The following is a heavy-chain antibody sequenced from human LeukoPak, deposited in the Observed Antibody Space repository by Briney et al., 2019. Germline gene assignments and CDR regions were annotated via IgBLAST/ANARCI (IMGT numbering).Heavy chain of an antibody. CDR2: INHSGST. V-gene: IGHV4-34*01. J-gene: IGHJ1*01. D-gene: IGHD2-2*02. CDR3: ARLYLGYCSSTSCYISGTGYFQH. CDR1: GGSFSVYY. Sequence: SETLSLTCAVYGGSFSVYYWSWIRQPPGKGLEWIGEINHSGSTNYNPSLKSRVTISVDTSKNQFSLKLSSVTAADTAVYYCARLYLGYCSSTSCYISGTGYFQHWGQGTLVTVSS.